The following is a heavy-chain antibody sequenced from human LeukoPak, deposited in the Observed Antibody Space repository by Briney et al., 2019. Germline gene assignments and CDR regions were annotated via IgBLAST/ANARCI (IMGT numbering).Heavy chain of an antibody. J-gene: IGHJ4*02. CDR1: GFTFSSYE. D-gene: IGHD3-22*01. CDR2: ISSSGSTI. CDR3: ARDSYYYDSSGYYFGL. Sequence: GGSLRLSCAASGFTFSSYEMNWVRQAPGKGLEWVSYISSSGSTIYYADSVKGRFTISRDNAKNSLYLQMNGLRAEDTAVYYCARDSYYYDSSGYYFGLWGQGTLVTVSS. V-gene: IGHV3-48*03.